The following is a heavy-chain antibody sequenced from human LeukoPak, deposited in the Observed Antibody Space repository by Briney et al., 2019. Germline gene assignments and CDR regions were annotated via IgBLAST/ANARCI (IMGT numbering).Heavy chain of an antibody. J-gene: IGHJ4*02. Sequence: GGSLRLSCAASGFTFDDYAMHWVRQAPGKGLEWVSGISWNSGSIGYADSVRGRFTISRDNAKNSLYLQMNSLRAEDTAVYYCAKLPRNIAAAGAYYFDYWGQGTLVTVSS. D-gene: IGHD6-13*01. CDR3: AKLPRNIAAAGAYYFDY. CDR1: GFTFDDYA. V-gene: IGHV3-9*01. CDR2: ISWNSGSI.